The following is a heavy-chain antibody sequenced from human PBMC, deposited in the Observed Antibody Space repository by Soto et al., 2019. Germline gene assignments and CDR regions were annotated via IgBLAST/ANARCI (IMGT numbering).Heavy chain of an antibody. V-gene: IGHV1-46*01. J-gene: IGHJ4*02. CDR2: INPSSGGT. Sequence: QVQLVQSGAEVKKPGASVKVSCKASGYTFTYYYIHWVRQAPGQGLEWMGIINPSSGGTSYAQKFQGRVTMTRDTSTSTVYMELISLRSEDTAVYYCAREVERGSSYGYLEYWGQGTLVTVSS. D-gene: IGHD5-18*01. CDR3: AREVERGSSYGYLEY. CDR1: GYTFTYYY.